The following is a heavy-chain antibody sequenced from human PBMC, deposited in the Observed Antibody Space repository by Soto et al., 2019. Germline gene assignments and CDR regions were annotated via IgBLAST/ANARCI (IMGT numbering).Heavy chain of an antibody. V-gene: IGHV6-1*01. D-gene: IGHD1-1*01. CDR2: TYYRSKWYN. CDR3: SREPGGEYTWRSYYYFHGMDV. CDR1: WDSVSSNSAA. Sequence: SQTLSLTCVISWDSVSSNSAAWNWIRQSPSRGLEWLGRTYYRSKWYNDYPISVKGRISINPDTSKNRFSLQLNSVTPEDTALCYCSREPGGEYTWRSYYYFHGMDVWGRGTTVTVSS. J-gene: IGHJ6*02.